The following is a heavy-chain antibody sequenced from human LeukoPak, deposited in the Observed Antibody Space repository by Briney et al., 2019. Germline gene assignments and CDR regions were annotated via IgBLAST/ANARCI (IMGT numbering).Heavy chain of an antibody. V-gene: IGHV4-59*01. CDR1: GGSFSGYY. CDR2: IYYSGST. J-gene: IGHJ4*02. Sequence: SETLSLTCAVYGGSFSGYYWSWIRQPPGKGLEWIGYIYYSGSTNYNPSLKSRVTISVDTSKNQFSLKLSSVTAADTAVYYCARGPTTFDYWGQGTLVTVSS. D-gene: IGHD1-26*01. CDR3: ARGPTTFDY.